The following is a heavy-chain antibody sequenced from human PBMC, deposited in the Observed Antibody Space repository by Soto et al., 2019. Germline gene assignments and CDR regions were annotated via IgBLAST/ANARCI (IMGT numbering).Heavy chain of an antibody. V-gene: IGHV3-21*01. CDR3: ARDVGSSTGFFNP. D-gene: IGHD2-2*01. CDR1: GFTFSSYS. CDR2: ISSSSSYI. Sequence: GGSLRLSCAASGFTFSSYSMNWVRQAPGKGLEWVSSISSSSSYIYYADSVKGRFTISRDNAKNSLYLQMNSLRAEDTAVYYCARDVGSSTGFFNPWGQGTLVTVSS. J-gene: IGHJ5*02.